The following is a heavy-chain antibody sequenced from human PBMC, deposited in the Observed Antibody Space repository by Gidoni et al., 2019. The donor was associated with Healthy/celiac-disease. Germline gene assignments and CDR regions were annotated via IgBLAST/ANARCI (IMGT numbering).Heavy chain of an antibody. V-gene: IGHV3-49*04. Sequence: EVQLVESGGGLVQPGRSLRLSCTASGFTCGDYAMSWVRQAPGKGLGWVGFIRSKAYGGTTEYAASVKGRFTISRDDSKSIAYLQMNSLKTEDTAVYYCTRDRDLGPGYYYMDVWGKGTTVTVSS. CDR3: TRDRDLGPGYYYMDV. J-gene: IGHJ6*03. CDR1: GFTCGDYA. CDR2: IRSKAYGGTT. D-gene: IGHD3-16*01.